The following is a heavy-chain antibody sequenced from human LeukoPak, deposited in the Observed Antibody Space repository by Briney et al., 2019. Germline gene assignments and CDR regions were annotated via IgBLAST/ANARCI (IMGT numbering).Heavy chain of an antibody. CDR1: GFTFSDYY. CDR2: ISSSGSTI. CDR3: AREGFMTEDYYYYYMDV. J-gene: IGHJ6*03. V-gene: IGHV3-11*04. Sequence: GGSLRLSCAASGFTFSDYYMSWIRQAPGKGLEWVSYISSSGSTIYYADSVKGRFTISRDNAKNSLYLQMNSLRAEDTAVYYCAREGFMTEDYYYYYMDVWGKGTTVTISS. D-gene: IGHD2-21*02.